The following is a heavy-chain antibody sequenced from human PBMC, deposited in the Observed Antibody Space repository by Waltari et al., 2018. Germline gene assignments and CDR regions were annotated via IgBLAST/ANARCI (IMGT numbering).Heavy chain of an antibody. J-gene: IGHJ6*02. D-gene: IGHD3-16*01. CDR2: INTNPGNP. V-gene: IGHV7-4-1*02. Sequence: QVQLVQSGSELKKHGASVKVSCKASGYTFTSYAMYWVRQAPGQGLEWMGWINTNPGNPTYAQGFTGRFVFSLDTSVSTAYLQISSLKAEDTAVYYCARISSPPWRGTYGMDVWGQGTTVTVSS. CDR3: ARISSPPWRGTYGMDV. CDR1: GYTFTSYA.